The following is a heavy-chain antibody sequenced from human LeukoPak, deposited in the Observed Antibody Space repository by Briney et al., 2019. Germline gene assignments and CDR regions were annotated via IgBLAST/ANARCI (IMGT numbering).Heavy chain of an antibody. D-gene: IGHD3-9*01. CDR2: INPKTGDT. V-gene: IGHV1-2*04. Sequence: ASVKVSCKASGYMFTGYYLHWVRQAPGLGLEWMGWINPKTGDTNYAQKFQGWVTMTRDTPISTAYMDLSRLRSDDTAVYFCARVPTFYDVLTAVEKQVFYFDSWGQGTLVTVS. CDR1: GYMFTGYY. CDR3: ARVPTFYDVLTAVEKQVFYFDS. J-gene: IGHJ4*02.